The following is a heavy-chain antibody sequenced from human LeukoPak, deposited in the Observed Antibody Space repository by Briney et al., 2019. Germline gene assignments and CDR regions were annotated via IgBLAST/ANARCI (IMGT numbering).Heavy chain of an antibody. Sequence: SVKVSCKASGGTFSSYAISWVRQAPGQGLERMGGIIPIFGTANYAQKFQGKVTITADESTSTAYMELSSLRSEDTAVYYCARSTDLIVGATYFDYWGQGTLVTVSS. J-gene: IGHJ4*02. CDR1: GGTFSSYA. V-gene: IGHV1-69*13. CDR3: ARSTDLIVGATYFDY. CDR2: IIPIFGTA. D-gene: IGHD1-26*01.